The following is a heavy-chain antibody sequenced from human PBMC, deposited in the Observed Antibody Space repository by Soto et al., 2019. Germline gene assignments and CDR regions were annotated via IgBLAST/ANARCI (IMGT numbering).Heavy chain of an antibody. V-gene: IGHV4-59*01. Sequence: PSETLSLTCTFSCGSIIRYHWSWIRQPPGKGLEWIGYIYYSGSTYYNPSLRSRVAISVDTSKNQFSLKVSSVTAADTAVYYCASFHADYEYFFDSWGQGTLVTVSS. CDR2: IYYSGST. CDR3: ASFHADYEYFFDS. J-gene: IGHJ4*02. CDR1: CGSIIRYH. D-gene: IGHD3-16*01.